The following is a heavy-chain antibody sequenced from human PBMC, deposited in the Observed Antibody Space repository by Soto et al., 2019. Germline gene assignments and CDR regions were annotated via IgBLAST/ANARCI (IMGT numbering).Heavy chain of an antibody. CDR2: INPNSGGT. CDR1: GYTFTGYY. Sequence: ASVKVSCKASGYTFTGYYMHWVRQAPGQGLEWMGWINPNSGGTNYAQKFQGWVTMTRDTSISTAYMELSRLRSDDTAVYYCARCIAAAGTNYYYGMDVWGKGTTVTVSS. V-gene: IGHV1-2*04. J-gene: IGHJ6*04. D-gene: IGHD6-13*01. CDR3: ARCIAAAGTNYYYGMDV.